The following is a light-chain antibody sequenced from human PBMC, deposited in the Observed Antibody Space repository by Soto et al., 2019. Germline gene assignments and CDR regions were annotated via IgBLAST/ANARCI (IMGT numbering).Light chain of an antibody. CDR3: QQRYNWPRT. Sequence: ETVLTQSPATLSLSPGERATLSCRASQSVGSSLAWYQQKPGQAPRLLIYDASNRATGIPARFSGSGSGTDFTLTISSLEPEDSAVYYCQQRYNWPRTFGQGTKVEIK. J-gene: IGKJ1*01. CDR2: DAS. V-gene: IGKV3-11*01. CDR1: QSVGSS.